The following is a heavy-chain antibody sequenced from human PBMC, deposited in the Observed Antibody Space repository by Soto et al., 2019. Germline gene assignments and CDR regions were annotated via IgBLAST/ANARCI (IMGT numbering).Heavy chain of an antibody. CDR1: GFTFSSYG. CDR3: TSCRPYGSGSDN. V-gene: IGHV3-49*04. CDR2: IRSKAYGGTT. J-gene: IGHJ4*02. Sequence: GGSLRLSCAASGFTFSSYGMHWVRQAPGKGLEWVGFIRSKAYGGTTEYAASVKGRFTISRDDSKSIAYLQMNSLKTEDTAVYYRTSCRPYGSGSDNWGQGTLVTVSS. D-gene: IGHD3-10*01.